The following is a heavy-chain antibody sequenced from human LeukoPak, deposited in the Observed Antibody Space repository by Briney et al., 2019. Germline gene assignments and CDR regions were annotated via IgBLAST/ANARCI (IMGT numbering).Heavy chain of an antibody. CDR1: GGSISRGDYY. J-gene: IGHJ4*02. V-gene: IGHV4-30-4*01. D-gene: IGHD1-1*01. CDR3: ARETGYGNFDY. Sequence: SQTLSLTCTVSGGSISRGDYYWSWIRQPPGKGLEWIGYIYYSGSTYYNPSLKSRVTISVDTSNNHFSLRLTSVTAEDTAVYYCARETGYGNFDYWGQGTLVTVSS. CDR2: IYYSGST.